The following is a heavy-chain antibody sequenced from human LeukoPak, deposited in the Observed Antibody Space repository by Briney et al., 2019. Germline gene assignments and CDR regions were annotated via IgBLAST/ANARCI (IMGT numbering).Heavy chain of an antibody. J-gene: IGHJ5*01. CDR3: ARDLVVEMATISWFDP. CDR2: INTNTGNP. CDR1: GYTFTSYA. D-gene: IGHD5-24*01. Sequence: ASVKVSCKASGYTFTSYAMNWVRQAPGQGLEWMGWINTNTGNPTYAQGFTGRFVFSLDTSVSTAYLQISSLKAEDTAVYYCARDLVVEMATISWFDPWGQGTTVTISS. V-gene: IGHV7-4-1*02.